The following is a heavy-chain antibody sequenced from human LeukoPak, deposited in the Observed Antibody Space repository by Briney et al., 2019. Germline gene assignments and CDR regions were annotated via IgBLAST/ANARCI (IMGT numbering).Heavy chain of an antibody. Sequence: SETLSLTCTVSGGSISSYYWGWIRQPPGKGLEWIGYIYYSGSTNYNPSLKSRVTISVDTSKNQFSLKLSSVTAADTAVYYCARARDYCSGGSCYSGSFYYYYMDVWGKGTTVTDSS. V-gene: IGHV4-59*01. CDR1: GGSISSYY. CDR3: ARARDYCSGGSCYSGSFYYYYMDV. D-gene: IGHD2-15*01. CDR2: IYYSGST. J-gene: IGHJ6*03.